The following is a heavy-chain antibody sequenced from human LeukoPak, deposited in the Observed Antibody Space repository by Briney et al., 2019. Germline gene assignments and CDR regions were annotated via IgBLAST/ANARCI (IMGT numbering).Heavy chain of an antibody. J-gene: IGHJ4*02. D-gene: IGHD3-22*01. CDR3: ARDTTYYYDSSGYYYGGDFDY. CDR1: GFTFSDYY. V-gene: IGHV3-11*01. Sequence: GGSLRLSCAASGFTFSDYYMSWIRQAPGKGLEWVSYISSSGSTIYYADSVKGRFTISRDNAKNSLYLQMNSLRAEDTAVYYCARDTTYYYDSSGYYYGGDFDYWGQGTLVTVSS. CDR2: ISSSGSTI.